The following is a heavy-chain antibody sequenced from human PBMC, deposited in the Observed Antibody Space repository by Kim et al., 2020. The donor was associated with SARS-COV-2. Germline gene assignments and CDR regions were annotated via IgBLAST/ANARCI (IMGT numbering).Heavy chain of an antibody. Sequence: SETLSLTCAVYGGSFSGYYWSWIRQPPGKGLEWIGEINHSGSTNYNPSLKSRVTISVDTSKNQFSLKLSSVTAADTAVYYCARWVGYHGYSYGNDYWGQGTLVTVSS. J-gene: IGHJ4*02. CDR1: GGSFSGYY. CDR2: INHSGST. D-gene: IGHD5-18*01. V-gene: IGHV4-34*01. CDR3: ARWVGYHGYSYGNDY.